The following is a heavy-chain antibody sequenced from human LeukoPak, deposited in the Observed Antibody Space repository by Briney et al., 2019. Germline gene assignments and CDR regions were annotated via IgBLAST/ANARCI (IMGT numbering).Heavy chain of an antibody. V-gene: IGHV1-24*01. CDR2: FDPEDGEP. CDR3: ASGYGDYAAFDY. CDR1: GSTLTELS. J-gene: IGHJ4*02. Sequence: ASVKVSCKVSGSTLTELSMHWVRQAPGEGLEWMGGFDPEDGEPIYAQKFQGRVTMTRDTSISTAYMELSRLRSDDTAVYYCASGYGDYAAFDYWGQGTLVTVSS. D-gene: IGHD4-17*01.